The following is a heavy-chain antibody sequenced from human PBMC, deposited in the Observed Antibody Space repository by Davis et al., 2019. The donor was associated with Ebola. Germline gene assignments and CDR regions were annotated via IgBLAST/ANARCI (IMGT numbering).Heavy chain of an antibody. V-gene: IGHV4-59*04. D-gene: IGHD3-3*02. CDR3: AIFGVVIDY. Sequence: MPGGSLRLSCTVSGGSISSYYWSWIRQPPGKGLEWIGYINHSGSTNYNPSLKSRVTISVDTSKNQFSLKLSSVTAADTAVYYCAIFGVVIDYWGQGTLVTVSS. J-gene: IGHJ4*02. CDR2: INHSGST. CDR1: GGSISSYY.